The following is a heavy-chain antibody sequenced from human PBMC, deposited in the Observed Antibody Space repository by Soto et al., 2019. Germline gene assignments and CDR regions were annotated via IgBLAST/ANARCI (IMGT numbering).Heavy chain of an antibody. D-gene: IGHD1-26*01. Sequence: GGSLRLSCAASGFTFSSYAMHWVRQAPGKGLEWVAVISYDGGNKYYADSVKGRFTISRDNSKNTLYLQMNSLRAEETAVYYCARDPGWELLYYYYYGMDVWGQGTTVTVSS. J-gene: IGHJ6*02. CDR2: ISYDGGNK. CDR3: ARDPGWELLYYYYYGMDV. CDR1: GFTFSSYA. V-gene: IGHV3-30-3*01.